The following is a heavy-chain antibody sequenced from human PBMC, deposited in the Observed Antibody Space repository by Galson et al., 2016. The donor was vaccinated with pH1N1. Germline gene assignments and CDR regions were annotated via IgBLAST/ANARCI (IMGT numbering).Heavy chain of an antibody. D-gene: IGHD3-10*01. CDR2: IYPSDSDT. V-gene: IGHV5-51*01. CDR1: GSSFTNYW. J-gene: IGHJ6*02. CDR3: ARGSGSPDSYYYYGMDV. Sequence: QSGAEVKKPGKSLKISCKGSGSSFTNYWIGWVRQMPGKGLEWMGIIYPSDSDTRYSPSFQGQVTISADKSISTAYLQWNSLKASDTAIYYCARGSGSPDSYYYYGMDVWGQGTTVTVSS.